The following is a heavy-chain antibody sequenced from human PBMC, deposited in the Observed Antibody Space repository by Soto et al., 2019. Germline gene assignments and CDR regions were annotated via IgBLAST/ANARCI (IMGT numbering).Heavy chain of an antibody. Sequence: EVQLLESGGGLVQPGGSLRLSCAASGFTFNNYAMTWVRQAPGKGLECVSAISGGGDTTSYADSVKGRFTVSRDGSKNTLYLQMSSLRAEDPALYSCAKGRGGSGSLTPRVDFWGQGTLVTVSS. CDR1: GFTFNNYA. CDR3: AKGRGGSGSLTPRVDF. J-gene: IGHJ4*02. D-gene: IGHD3-10*01. V-gene: IGHV3-23*01. CDR2: ISGGGDTT.